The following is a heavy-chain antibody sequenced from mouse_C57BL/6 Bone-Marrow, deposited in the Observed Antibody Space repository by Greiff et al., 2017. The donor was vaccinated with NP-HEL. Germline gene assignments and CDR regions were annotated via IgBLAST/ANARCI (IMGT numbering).Heavy chain of an antibody. V-gene: IGHV5-12*01. CDR1: GFTFSDYY. CDR3: ARDGPYYYGSSPYWYFDV. D-gene: IGHD1-1*01. CDR2: ISNGGGST. Sequence: EVKVEESGGGLVQPGGSLKLSCAASGFTFSDYYMYWVRQTPEKRLEWVAYISNGGGSTYYPDTVKGRFTISRDNAKNTLYLQMSRLKSEDTAMYYCARDGPYYYGSSPYWYFDVWGTGTTVTVSS. J-gene: IGHJ1*03.